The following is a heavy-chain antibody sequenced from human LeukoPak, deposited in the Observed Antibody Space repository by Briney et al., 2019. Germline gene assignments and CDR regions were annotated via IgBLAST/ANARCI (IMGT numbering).Heavy chain of an antibody. CDR1: GFTFSSYA. D-gene: IGHD5-12*01. Sequence: GGSLRLSCAASGFTFSSYAMSWVRQAPGKGPEWVSAISGAGYTTYYADSVKGRFTISRDNSKNTLYLQMNSLRVEDTAIYYCAQYLPGSAYSGCDIGAHGTMVTVSS. CDR3: AQYLPGSAYSGCDI. V-gene: IGHV3-23*01. CDR2: ISGAGYTT. J-gene: IGHJ3*02.